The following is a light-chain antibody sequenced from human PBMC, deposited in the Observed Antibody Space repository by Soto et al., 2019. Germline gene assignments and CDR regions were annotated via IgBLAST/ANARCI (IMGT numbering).Light chain of an antibody. CDR2: DAS. CDR1: QSISSW. V-gene: IGKV1-5*01. Sequence: DIQMTQSPSTLSASVGDRVTITCRASQSISSWLAWYQQKPGKAPKLLIYDASSLESGVPSRFRGHGSGTEFTLTISSLQTDDSASYYCQQYNSYSKTFGQGPKVDIK. J-gene: IGKJ1*01. CDR3: QQYNSYSKT.